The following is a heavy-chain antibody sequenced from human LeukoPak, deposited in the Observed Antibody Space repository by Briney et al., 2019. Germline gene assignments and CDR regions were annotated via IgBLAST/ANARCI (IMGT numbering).Heavy chain of an antibody. V-gene: IGHV4-4*02. J-gene: IGHJ6*03. CDR3: ARDVPAVAGYYYYYYMDV. CDR1: GGSISSSNW. Sequence: PSETLSLTCAVSGGSISSSNWWSWVRQPPGKGLEWIGEIYHSGSTNYNPSLKSRVTMSVDTSKNQFSLKLSSVTAADTAVYYCARDVPAVAGYYYYYYMDVWGKGTTVTISS. D-gene: IGHD6-19*01. CDR2: IYHSGST.